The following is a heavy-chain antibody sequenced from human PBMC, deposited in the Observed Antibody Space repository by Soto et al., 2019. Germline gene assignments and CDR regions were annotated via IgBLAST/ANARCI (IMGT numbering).Heavy chain of an antibody. CDR1: GGSVSSTSYY. CDR3: ARAWVHLYFDY. J-gene: IGHJ4*02. D-gene: IGHD3-16*01. Sequence: PSETLSLTCTVSGGSVSSTSYYWTWIRQPPGKGLEWIGYIHYSGSTNYNPSLQSRVTISVDTSKNHFSLELTSVTAADTAVYYCARAWVHLYFDYWGQGALATVS. V-gene: IGHV4-61*01. CDR2: IHYSGST.